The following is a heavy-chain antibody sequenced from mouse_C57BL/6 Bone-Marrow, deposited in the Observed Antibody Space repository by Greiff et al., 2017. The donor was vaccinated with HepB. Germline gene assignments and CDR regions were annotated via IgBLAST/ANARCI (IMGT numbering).Heavy chain of an antibody. J-gene: IGHJ2*01. CDR2: IDPSDSYT. CDR1: GYTFTSYW. Sequence: VQLQQSGAELVMPGASVKLSCKASGYTFTSYWMHWVKQRPGQGLEWIGEIDPSDSYTNYNQKFKGKSTLTVDKSSSTAYMQLSSLTSEDSAVYYCARGGGSLDYWGQGTTLTVSS. V-gene: IGHV1-69*01. CDR3: ARGGGSLDY. D-gene: IGHD1-1*01.